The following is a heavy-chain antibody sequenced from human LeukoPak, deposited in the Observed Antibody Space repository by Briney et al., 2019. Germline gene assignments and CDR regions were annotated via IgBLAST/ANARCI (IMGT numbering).Heavy chain of an antibody. CDR1: GGSISSYY. CDR3: ARDFGRGSSYYYDSSGYYPDAFDI. J-gene: IGHJ3*02. D-gene: IGHD3-22*01. V-gene: IGHV4-59*01. Sequence: SETLSLTCTVSGGSISSYYWSWIRQPPGKGLEWIGYIYYSGSTNYNPSLKSRVTISVDTSKNQFSLKLSSVTAADTAVYYCARDFGRGSSYYYDSSGYYPDAFDIWGQGTMVTVSS. CDR2: IYYSGST.